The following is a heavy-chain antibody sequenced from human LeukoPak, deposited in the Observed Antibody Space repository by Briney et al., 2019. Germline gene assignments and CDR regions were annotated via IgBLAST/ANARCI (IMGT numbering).Heavy chain of an antibody. Sequence: GASVKVSCKASGYTFTGNLMHWVRQAPGQGLEWMGWINPNSGGTNYAQKFQGRVTMTRDTSISTAYMELSRLRSDDTAVYYCARVFSDYGGNMVWRDFDYRGKGTLVTVSS. CDR3: ARVFSDYGGNMVWRDFDY. CDR1: GYTFTGNL. J-gene: IGHJ4*02. V-gene: IGHV1-2*02. D-gene: IGHD4-23*01. CDR2: INPNSGGT.